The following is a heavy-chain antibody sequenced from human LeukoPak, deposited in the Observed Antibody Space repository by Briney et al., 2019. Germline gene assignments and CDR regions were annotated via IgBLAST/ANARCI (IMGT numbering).Heavy chain of an antibody. CDR3: ARGLGSYGYWYFQH. CDR1: GGSFSGYY. CDR2: INHSGST. V-gene: IGHV4-34*01. Sequence: SETLSLTCAVYGGSFSGYYWSWIRQPPGKGLEWIGEINHSGSTNYNPSLKSRVTISVDTSKNQFSLKLSSVTAADTAVYCCARGLGSYGYWYFQHWGQGTLVTVSS. J-gene: IGHJ1*01. D-gene: IGHD5-18*01.